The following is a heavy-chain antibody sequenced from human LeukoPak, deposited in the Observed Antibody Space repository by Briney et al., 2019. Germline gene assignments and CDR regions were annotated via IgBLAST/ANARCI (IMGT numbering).Heavy chain of an antibody. CDR1: GFTFSDYY. Sequence: NPGGPLRLSCAASGFTFSDYYMSWIRQAPGKGLEWVSYISSSGSTIYYADSVKGRFTISRDNAKNSLYLQMNSLRAEDTAVYYCAREGYGSGSYNYYYYGMDVWGQGTTVTVSS. D-gene: IGHD3-10*01. CDR2: ISSSGSTI. J-gene: IGHJ6*02. V-gene: IGHV3-11*01. CDR3: AREGYGSGSYNYYYYGMDV.